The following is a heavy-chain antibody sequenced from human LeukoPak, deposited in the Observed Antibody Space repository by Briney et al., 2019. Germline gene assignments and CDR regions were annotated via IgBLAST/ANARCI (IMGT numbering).Heavy chain of an antibody. Sequence: GGSLRLSCAASGFTFSSCGMHWVRQAPGKGLEWVAVISYDGSNKYYADSVKGRFTISRDNSKNTLYLQMNSLRAEDTAVYYCASQLGVGVGAFDIWGQGTMVTVSS. D-gene: IGHD3-10*01. J-gene: IGHJ3*02. CDR2: ISYDGSNK. V-gene: IGHV3-30*12. CDR3: ASQLGVGVGAFDI. CDR1: GFTFSSCG.